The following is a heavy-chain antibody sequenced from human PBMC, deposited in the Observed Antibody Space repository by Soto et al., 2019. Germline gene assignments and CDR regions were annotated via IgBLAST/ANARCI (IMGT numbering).Heavy chain of an antibody. CDR2: TYYRSKWYN. J-gene: IGHJ6*02. CDR1: GDSVSSNSAA. CDR3: ARDRYDFWSGYSPPRYYYGMDV. D-gene: IGHD3-3*01. V-gene: IGHV6-1*01. Sequence: SPTLSLTCAISGDSVSSNSAAWNWIRQSPSRGLEWLGRTYYRSKWYNDYAVSVKSRITINPDTSKNQFSLQLNSVTPEDTAVYYCARDRYDFWSGYSPPRYYYGMDVWGQGTTVTVSS.